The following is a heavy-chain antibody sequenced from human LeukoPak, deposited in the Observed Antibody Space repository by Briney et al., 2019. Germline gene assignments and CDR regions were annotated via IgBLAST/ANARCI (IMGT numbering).Heavy chain of an antibody. Sequence: VASVKVSCKTSGYTFTDYYIHWVCQAPGQGLEWMGWINTKTGRTSFARTFQGRVTLTRDPSIATVYMGMAWLTSDDTAIYFCARADFIDAGPYVIAPWGQGTLVTVSS. D-gene: IGHD3-3*01. V-gene: IGHV1-2*02. CDR1: GYTFTDYY. J-gene: IGHJ5*02. CDR3: ARADFIDAGPYVIAP. CDR2: INTKTGRT.